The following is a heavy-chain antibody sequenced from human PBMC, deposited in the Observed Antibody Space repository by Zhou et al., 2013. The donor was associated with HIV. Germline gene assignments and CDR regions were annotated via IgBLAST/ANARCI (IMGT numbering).Heavy chain of an antibody. V-gene: IGHV1-69*05. D-gene: IGHD6-19*01. J-gene: IGHJ3*02. CDR2: IIPIVGTP. CDR1: EDFFTNYA. Sequence: QVQLVQSGTEVKKPGSSVQVSCKASEDFFTNYAVNWVRQAPGQGLEWMGGIIPIVGTPRYAQRFHGRVTISTDEDTSTAYMELSNLRNEDSAVYYCATHPGWTGVLDAFDMWAKGHWSPSLQ. CDR3: ATHPGWTGVLDAFDM.